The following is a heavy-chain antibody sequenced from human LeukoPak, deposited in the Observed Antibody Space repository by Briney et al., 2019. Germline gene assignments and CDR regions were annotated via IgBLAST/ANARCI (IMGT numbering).Heavy chain of an antibody. CDR3: GGITGTRRGFDI. CDR2: ISYSGNT. J-gene: IGHJ3*02. D-gene: IGHD1-20*01. CDR1: GNSISSSSSY. Sequence: SETLSLTCTVSGNSISSSSSYWGWIRQPPGKGLEWIGSISYSGNTYYNPSLKSRVTISLDTSKNQFSLRLSSVTAADTAVYYCGGITGTRRGFDIWGQGTMVTVSS. V-gene: IGHV4-39*07.